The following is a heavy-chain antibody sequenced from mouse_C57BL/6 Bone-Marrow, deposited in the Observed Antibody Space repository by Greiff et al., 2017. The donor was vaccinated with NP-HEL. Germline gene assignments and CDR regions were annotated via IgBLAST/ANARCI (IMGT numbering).Heavy chain of an antibody. V-gene: IGHV1-82*01. CDR2: IYPGDGDT. Sequence: LPESGPELVKPGASVKISCKASGYAFSSSWMNWVKQRPGKGLEWIGRIYPGDGDTNYNGKFKGKATLTADKSSSTAYMQLSSLTSEDSAVYFCARSNGSSLWYFDYWGQGTTLTVSS. CDR1: GYAFSSSW. J-gene: IGHJ2*01. CDR3: ARSNGSSLWYFDY. D-gene: IGHD1-1*01.